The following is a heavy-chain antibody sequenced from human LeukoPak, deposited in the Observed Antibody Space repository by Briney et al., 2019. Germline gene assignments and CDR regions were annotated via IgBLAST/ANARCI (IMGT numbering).Heavy chain of an antibody. Sequence: GGSLRLSCAASGFTFSSYEMNWVRQAPGKGLEWVSYISSSGSTIYYADSVKGRFTISRDNAKNSLYLQMNSLRAEDTAVYYCARDSARGGTFDYWGQGTLVTVSS. CDR3: ARDSARGGTFDY. V-gene: IGHV3-48*03. CDR2: ISSSGSTI. J-gene: IGHJ4*02. D-gene: IGHD3-10*01. CDR1: GFTFSSYE.